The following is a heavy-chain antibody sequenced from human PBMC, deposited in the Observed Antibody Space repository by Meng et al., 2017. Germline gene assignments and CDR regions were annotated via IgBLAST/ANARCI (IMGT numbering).Heavy chain of an antibody. CDR1: GFTFDDYA. CDR3: AKDTGAMGEIDY. D-gene: IGHD1-26*01. CDR2: ISWNSGSI. V-gene: IGHV3-9*01. Sequence: SLKISCAASGFTFDDYAMHWVRQAPGKGLEWVSGISWNSGSIGYADSVKGRFTISRDNAKNSLYLQMNSLRAEDTALYYCAKDTGAMGEIDYWGQGTLGTVSS. J-gene: IGHJ4*02.